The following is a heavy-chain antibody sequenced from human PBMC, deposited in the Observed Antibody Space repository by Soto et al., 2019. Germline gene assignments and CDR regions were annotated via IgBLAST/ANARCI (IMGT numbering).Heavy chain of an antibody. J-gene: IGHJ3*02. Sequence: SVKVSCKASGFTFTSSAMQWVRQARGQRLEWIGWIVVGSGNTNYAQKFQERVTITRDMSTSTAYMELSSLRSEDTAVYYCAADALHYGPGVFAFDIWGQGTMVTVSS. D-gene: IGHD3-16*01. CDR1: GFTFTSSA. CDR2: IVVGSGNT. V-gene: IGHV1-58*02. CDR3: AADALHYGPGVFAFDI.